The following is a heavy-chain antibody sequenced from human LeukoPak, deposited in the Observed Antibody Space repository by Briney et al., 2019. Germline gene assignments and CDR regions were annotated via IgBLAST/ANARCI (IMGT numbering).Heavy chain of an antibody. V-gene: IGHV3-33*08. J-gene: IGHJ4*02. CDR3: ARDFGVVRYFDY. D-gene: IGHD3-10*01. Sequence: GAPPTLSCAVSGLHFGVYGMHWLRRAPGKGLEWVGYIGHGGNYLKYGDCVMSRFTMSSDNSRNTLDLQLNALRLEDTALYYCARDFGVVRYFDYGGQGNVATVSS. CDR2: IGHGGNYL. CDR1: GLHFGVYG.